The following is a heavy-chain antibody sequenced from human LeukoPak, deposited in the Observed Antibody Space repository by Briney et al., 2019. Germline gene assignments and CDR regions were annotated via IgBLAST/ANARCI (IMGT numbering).Heavy chain of an antibody. D-gene: IGHD3-22*01. V-gene: IGHV4-4*07. J-gene: IGHJ3*02. CDR3: ARLWYDSSGYYYVTDDAFDI. Sequence: SETLSLTCTVSGGSISSYYWSWIRRPAGKGLEWIGCIYTSGSTNYNPSLKSRVTMSVDTSKNQFSLKLSSVTAADTAVYYCARLWYDSSGYYYVTDDAFDIWGQGTMGTVSS. CDR2: IYTSGST. CDR1: GGSISSYY.